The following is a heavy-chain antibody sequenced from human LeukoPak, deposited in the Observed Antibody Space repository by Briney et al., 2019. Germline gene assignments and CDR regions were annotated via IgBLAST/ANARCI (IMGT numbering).Heavy chain of an antibody. V-gene: IGHV3-23*01. CDR1: GFTLSSYA. CDR3: AKETPRDDYDSSGYSDAFDI. CDR2: IGGSGGST. D-gene: IGHD3-22*01. Sequence: PGGSLRLSCAASGFTLSSYAMSWVRQAPGKGLEWVSAIGGSGGSTYYADSVKGRFTISRDNSKNTLYLQMNSLRAEDTAVYYCAKETPRDDYDSSGYSDAFDIWGQGTMVTVSS. J-gene: IGHJ3*02.